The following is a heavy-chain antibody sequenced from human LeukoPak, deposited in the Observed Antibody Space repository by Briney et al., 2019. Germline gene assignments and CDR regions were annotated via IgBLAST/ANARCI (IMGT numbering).Heavy chain of an antibody. CDR2: IYYSGST. CDR1: GGSVSGYS. V-gene: IGHV4-59*02. CDR3: ARGHQGLDL. J-gene: IGHJ5*02. Sequence: PSETLSLTCTVSGGSVSGYSWTWIRQPPGEELEWIGYIYYSGSTIYSPSLESRVTISADTSKNQVSLKLTSVTAADTAMYYCARGHQGLDLWGQGTLVTVSS.